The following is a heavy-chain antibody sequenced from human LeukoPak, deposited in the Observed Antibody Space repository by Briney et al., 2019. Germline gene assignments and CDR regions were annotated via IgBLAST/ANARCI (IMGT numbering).Heavy chain of an antibody. V-gene: IGHV4-31*03. J-gene: IGHJ1*01. CDR1: GGSVSSGWYY. CDR2: VFYSGTT. Sequence: TSETLSLTCTVSGGSVSSGWYYWTWIRQHPGKGLEGIGYVFYSGTTYYSPSIKSRVTMSVDTSKNQFSLKLSSVTAADTAVYYCASLWPFYSDSSAYYFVHWGQGTLVTVSS. D-gene: IGHD3-22*01. CDR3: ASLWPFYSDSSAYYFVH.